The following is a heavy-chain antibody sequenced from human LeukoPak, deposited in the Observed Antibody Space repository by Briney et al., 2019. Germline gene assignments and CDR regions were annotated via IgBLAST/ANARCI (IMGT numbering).Heavy chain of an antibody. D-gene: IGHD5-18*01. J-gene: IGHJ4*02. CDR1: VVSMNGYY. V-gene: IGHV4-4*07. CDR3: ARDQPKRGYSYGYRYSKYYYFDY. Sequence: PSETLSLTCSVSVVSMNGYYWSWLRQSAGNRLEWIGHVDSSGNTNYNPSLESRVTMSVDTSKKQFSLKLSSVTAADTAVYYCARDQPKRGYSYGYRYSKYYYFDYWGQGTLVTVSS. CDR2: VDSSGNT.